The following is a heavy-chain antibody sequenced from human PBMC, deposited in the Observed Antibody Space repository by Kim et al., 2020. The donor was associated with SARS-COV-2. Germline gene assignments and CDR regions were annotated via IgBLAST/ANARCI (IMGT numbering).Heavy chain of an antibody. V-gene: IGHV3-23*01. CDR2: ISGSGGST. CDR1: GFTFSSYA. J-gene: IGHJ3*02. D-gene: IGHD3-10*01. Sequence: GGSLRLSCAASGFTFSSYAMSWVRQAPGKGLEWVSAISGSGGSTYYADSVKGRFTISRDNSKNTLYLQMNSLRAEDTAVYYCAKDRGLLWFGEYPIGPDAFDIWGQGTMVTVSS. CDR3: AKDRGLLWFGEYPIGPDAFDI.